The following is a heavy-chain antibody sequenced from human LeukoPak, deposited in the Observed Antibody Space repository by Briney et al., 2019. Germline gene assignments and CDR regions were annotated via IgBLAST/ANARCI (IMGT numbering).Heavy chain of an antibody. D-gene: IGHD6-13*01. CDR1: GYNFANYW. CDR2: IYPGDSDT. Sequence: KPGESLKISCKGSGYNFANYWIGWVRQMPGKGLEWMGIIYPGDSDTRYSPSFQGQVTISADKSISTAYLQWSSLKASDTAMYYCAIAAAGVTDTSFWFDPWGQGTLVTVSS. CDR3: AIAAAGVTDTSFWFDP. V-gene: IGHV5-51*01. J-gene: IGHJ5*02.